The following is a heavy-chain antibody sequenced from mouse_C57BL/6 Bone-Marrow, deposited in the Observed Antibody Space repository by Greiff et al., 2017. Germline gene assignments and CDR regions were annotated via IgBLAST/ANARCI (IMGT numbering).Heavy chain of an antibody. Sequence: EVMLVESGGGLVKPGGSLKLSCAASGFTFSSYTMSWVRQTPEKRLEWVATISGGGGNTYYPDSVKGRFTISRDNAKKTLYLQMSSLRSEDTALYYCARRAYGSSSWYFDVWGTGTTVTVSS. CDR1: GFTFSSYT. D-gene: IGHD1-1*01. J-gene: IGHJ1*03. V-gene: IGHV5-9*01. CDR2: ISGGGGNT. CDR3: ARRAYGSSSWYFDV.